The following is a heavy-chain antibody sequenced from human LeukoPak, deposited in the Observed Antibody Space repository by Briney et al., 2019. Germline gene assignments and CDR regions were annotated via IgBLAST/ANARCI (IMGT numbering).Heavy chain of an antibody. CDR3: ARDPRITMVRAPVY. D-gene: IGHD3-10*01. Sequence: GGSLRLSCAASGFTFSSYWMSWVRQAPGKGLEWVANIKQDGSEKYYVDSVKGRFTISRDNAKNSLYLQMNSLRAEDTAVYYCARDPRITMVRAPVYWGQGTLVTVSS. CDR1: GFTFSSYW. V-gene: IGHV3-7*03. J-gene: IGHJ4*02. CDR2: IKQDGSEK.